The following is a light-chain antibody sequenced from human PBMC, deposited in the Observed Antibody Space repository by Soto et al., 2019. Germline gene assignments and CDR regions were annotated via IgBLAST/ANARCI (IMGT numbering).Light chain of an antibody. CDR2: EVS. CDR1: GSDIGAYDY. CDR3: SSYTSSNTFYV. V-gene: IGLV2-14*01. J-gene: IGLJ1*01. Sequence: QSALTQPASVAGSPGQSISISCTGSGSDIGAYDYVSWYQQHPGKAPRLIIFEVSYRPSGVSNRFSGSKSGNTASLTISGLQAEDEADYYCSSYTSSNTFYVFGTGTKLTVL.